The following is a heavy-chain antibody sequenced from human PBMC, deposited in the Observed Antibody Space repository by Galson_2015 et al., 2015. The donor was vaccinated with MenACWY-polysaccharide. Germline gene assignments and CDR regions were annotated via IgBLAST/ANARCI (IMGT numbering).Heavy chain of an antibody. CDR1: GFIFNTYD. CDR3: AREDFCSGGTCYFYDY. J-gene: IGHJ4*02. D-gene: IGHD2-15*01. Sequence: SLRLSCAASGFIFNTYDMAWARQAPGKGLEWVSAISGSASGGTTYYAASVKGRFTISKDNSKNTLYLQMNSLRVEDTAVYYCAREDFCSGGTCYFYDYWGQGTLVTVSS. CDR2: ISGSASGGTT. V-gene: IGHV3-23*01.